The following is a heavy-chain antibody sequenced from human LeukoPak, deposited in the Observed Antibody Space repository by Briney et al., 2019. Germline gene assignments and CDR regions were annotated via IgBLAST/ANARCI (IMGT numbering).Heavy chain of an antibody. CDR3: AKGPGGDAFGI. J-gene: IGHJ3*02. CDR1: GFTVTSYA. Sequence: GGSLRPSCAASGFTVTSYAMSWVRQAPGKGLEWVSAISGSGGNTYYPYSVKGRLTISRDNSKNTLYLQMNSLRAEDTAVYYCAKGPGGDAFGIWGHVAIVTVSS. V-gene: IGHV3-23*01. D-gene: IGHD3-10*01. CDR2: ISGSGGNT.